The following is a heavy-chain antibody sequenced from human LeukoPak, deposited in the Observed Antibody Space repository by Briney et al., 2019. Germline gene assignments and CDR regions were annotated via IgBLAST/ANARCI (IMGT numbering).Heavy chain of an antibody. Sequence: WEAVSLTCTVSGGSISSSSYYWGWIRRPPGRGLEGSGSFYYSGCSYYSPCRKSRGTISVDTSKNQFSLKLRSVTAADTAVYYCARHGKRNYYDSSGYYKYWGQGTLVTVSS. CDR2: FYYSGCS. J-gene: IGHJ4*02. CDR3: ARHGKRNYYDSSGYYKY. CDR1: GGSISSSSYY. D-gene: IGHD3-22*01. V-gene: IGHV4-39*01.